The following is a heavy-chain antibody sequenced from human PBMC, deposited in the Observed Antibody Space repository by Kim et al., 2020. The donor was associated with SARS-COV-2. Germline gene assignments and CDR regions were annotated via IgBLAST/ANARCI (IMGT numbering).Heavy chain of an antibody. CDR3: AKDLWLASSFNWFDP. D-gene: IGHD5-18*01. CDR2: ISGSGGST. J-gene: IGHJ5*02. CDR1: GFTFSSYA. V-gene: IGHV3-23*01. Sequence: GGSLRLSCAASGFTFSSYAMSWVRQAPGKGLEWVSAISGSGGSTYYADSVKGRFTISRDNSKNTLYLQMNSLRAEDTAVYYCAKDLWLASSFNWFDPWGQGTLVTVSS.